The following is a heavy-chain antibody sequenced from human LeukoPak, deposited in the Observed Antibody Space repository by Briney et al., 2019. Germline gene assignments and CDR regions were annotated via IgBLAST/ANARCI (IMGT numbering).Heavy chain of an antibody. J-gene: IGHJ5*02. D-gene: IGHD3-3*01. CDR1: GFTSCSHR. CDR3: AREASVRFLEWLLPNWFDP. CDR2: TKQDGSEK. Sequence: GPLRLYCAAPGFTSCSHRLTLFRQAPRQGPSSLATTKQDGSEKYYVDPVKGRFTISRGNVKNSLYLQMNSLRAEDTAVYYCAREASVRFLEWLLPNWFDPWGQGTLVTVSS. V-gene: IGHV3-7*01.